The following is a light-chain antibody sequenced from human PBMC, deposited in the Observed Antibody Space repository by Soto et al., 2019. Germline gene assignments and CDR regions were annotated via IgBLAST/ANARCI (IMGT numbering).Light chain of an antibody. CDR3: QQYKNWPL. J-gene: IGKJ5*01. Sequence: MMMTQCPATLSVSPVERVTLSCRTSHSVNSHVAWYQQKPGQAPRLLLYGASTRATGIPVRFSGSGFGTEFTLTISSLQSEDFAVYYCQQYKNWPLFGQGTRLEIK. CDR2: GAS. V-gene: IGKV3-15*01. CDR1: HSVNSH.